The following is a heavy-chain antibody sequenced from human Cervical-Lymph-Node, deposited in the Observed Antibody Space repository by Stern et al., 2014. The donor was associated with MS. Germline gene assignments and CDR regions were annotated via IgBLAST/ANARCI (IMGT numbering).Heavy chain of an antibody. CDR1: GFTFSSYD. V-gene: IGHV3-13*01. Sequence: VQLVGSGGGLVQPGGSLRLSCAASGFTFSSYDMHWVRQATGKGLEWVSAIGTAGDTYYPGSVKGRFTISRENAKNSLYLQMNSLRAGDTAVYYCARGNGYCSGGSCYSFDYWGQGTLVTVSS. CDR2: IGTAGDT. D-gene: IGHD2-15*01. J-gene: IGHJ4*02. CDR3: ARGNGYCSGGSCYSFDY.